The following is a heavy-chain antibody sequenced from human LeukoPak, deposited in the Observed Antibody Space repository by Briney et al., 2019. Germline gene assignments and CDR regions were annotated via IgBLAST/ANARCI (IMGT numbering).Heavy chain of an antibody. D-gene: IGHD3-10*01. CDR1: GFNSGFNYSEFW. V-gene: IGHV3-7*01. CDR2: MKEDGSER. J-gene: IGHJ5*02. CDR3: ASAYGSGSYSPFDP. Sequence: GGSLRLSCVASGFNSGFNYSEFWMNWVRQAPGKGLEWVANMKEDGSERYSVDSGGGRFTISRDNAKNSLYLQMNSLRAEDTAVYYCASAYGSGSYSPFDPWGQGTLVTVSS.